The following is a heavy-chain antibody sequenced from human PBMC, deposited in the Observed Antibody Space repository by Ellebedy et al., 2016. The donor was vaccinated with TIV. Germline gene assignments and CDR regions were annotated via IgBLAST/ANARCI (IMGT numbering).Heavy chain of an antibody. CDR3: AKDGDYYDSGGFSSWFDC. CDR1: GFRFNNHA. CDR2: ISGNGYDT. D-gene: IGHD3-22*01. J-gene: IGHJ4*02. V-gene: IGHV3-23*01. Sequence: GESLKISCAASGFRFNNHAMSWVRQAPGKGLEWVSSISGNGYDTYYTDSVKGRFTISRDNSKNTLYLQMDSLRTEDTALYYCAKDGDYYDSGGFSSWFDCWGQGTLVTVSS.